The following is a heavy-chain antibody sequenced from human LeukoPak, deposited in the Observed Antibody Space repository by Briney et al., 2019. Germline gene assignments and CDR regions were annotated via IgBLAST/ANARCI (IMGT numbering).Heavy chain of an antibody. J-gene: IGHJ6*01. CDR2: ISTYNSTT. CDR1: GYTFTSYG. V-gene: IGHV1-18*01. D-gene: IGHD2-8*01. CDR3: ARYIVLMVYAFYGMDV. Sequence: ASLKLSCTASGYTFTSYGISWVRQAPGQGLEWMGWISTYNSTTNYAQKLKGRVTMTTDTSKSSAYLQLKSLRSDDTAVYYCARYIVLMVYAFYGMDVWGQGTTVTVSS.